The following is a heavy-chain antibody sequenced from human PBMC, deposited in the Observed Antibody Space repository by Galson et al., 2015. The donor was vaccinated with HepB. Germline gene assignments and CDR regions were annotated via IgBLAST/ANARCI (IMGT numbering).Heavy chain of an antibody. CDR2: IYSGGST. D-gene: IGHD6-13*01. Sequence: SLRLSCAASGFTVSSNYMSWVRQAPGKGLEWVSVIYSGGSTYYADYVKGRCTISRDNSKNTLYLQMNSLRAEDTAVYYCARDGYSSSWYVRYFDLWGRGTLVTVSS. CDR3: ARDGYSSSWYVRYFDL. J-gene: IGHJ2*01. CDR1: GFTVSSNY. V-gene: IGHV3-66*01.